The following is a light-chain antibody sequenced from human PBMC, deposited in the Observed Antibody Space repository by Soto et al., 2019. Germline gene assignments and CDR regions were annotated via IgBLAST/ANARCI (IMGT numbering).Light chain of an antibody. J-gene: IGKJ4*01. V-gene: IGKV3-11*01. Sequence: EIVLTQSPATLSLSPGESATLSCRASQSVSSYLAWYQQKLSQAPRLLIYDASNRATGSPARFSGSGSGTGFTLTISRLGPEDFAVYYCQQRSSLPLTFGGGTKVEFK. CDR1: QSVSSY. CDR3: QQRSSLPLT. CDR2: DAS.